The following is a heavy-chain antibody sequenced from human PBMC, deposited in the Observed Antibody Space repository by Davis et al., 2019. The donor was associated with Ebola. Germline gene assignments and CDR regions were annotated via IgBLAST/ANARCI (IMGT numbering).Heavy chain of an antibody. V-gene: IGHV4-59*01. CDR1: GGSISSYY. J-gene: IGHJ4*02. CDR2: IYYSGST. CDR3: ARGLGGDFDY. Sequence: SETLSLTCTVSGGSISSYYWSWIRQPPGKGLEWIGYIYYSGSTNYNPSLKSRVTISVGTSKNQFSLKLSSVTAADTAVYYCARGLGGDFDYWGQGTLVTVSS. D-gene: IGHD3-16*01.